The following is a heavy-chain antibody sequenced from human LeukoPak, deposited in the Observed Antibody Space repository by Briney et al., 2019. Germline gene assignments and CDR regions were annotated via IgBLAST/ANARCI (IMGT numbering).Heavy chain of an antibody. V-gene: IGHV3-30*02. Sequence: GGSLRLSCAASGFTFSSHGMHWVRQAPGKGLEWVAFIRYDGSNKYYADSVKGRFTISRDNSKNTLYLQINSLRAEDTAVYYCAKDLDYYGSGTYPTDYWGQGTLVTVSS. CDR1: GFTFSSHG. D-gene: IGHD3-10*01. CDR2: IRYDGSNK. J-gene: IGHJ4*02. CDR3: AKDLDYYGSGTYPTDY.